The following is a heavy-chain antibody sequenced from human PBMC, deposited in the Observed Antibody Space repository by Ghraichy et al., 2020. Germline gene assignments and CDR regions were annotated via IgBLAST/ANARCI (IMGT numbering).Heavy chain of an antibody. D-gene: IGHD4-17*01. CDR1: GFTFSSYA. V-gene: IGHV3-23*01. CDR3: AKTSTSATTRGFFDY. CDR2: ISDNAAHT. J-gene: IGHJ4*02. Sequence: GGSLRLSCAASGFTFSSYALTWVRQAPGKGLEWVSTISDNAAHTYYADSVKGRLTISRDNSKNTLYLQMSSLRAEDTALYYCAKTSTSATTRGFFDYWGQGALVTVSS.